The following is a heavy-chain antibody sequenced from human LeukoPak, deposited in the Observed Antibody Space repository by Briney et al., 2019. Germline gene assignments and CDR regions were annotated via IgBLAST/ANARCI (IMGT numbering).Heavy chain of an antibody. D-gene: IGHD5-12*01. CDR3: ARSGYSGYDFKTFDY. J-gene: IGHJ4*02. V-gene: IGHV3-66*02. CDR1: GFTVSSNY. CDR2: IYSGGST. Sequence: GESLRLSCAASGFTVSSNYMSWVRQAPGKGMEWVSVIYSGGSTYYADSVKGRFTISRDNSKNTLYLQMNSLRAEDTAVYYCARSGYSGYDFKTFDYWGQGTLVTVSS.